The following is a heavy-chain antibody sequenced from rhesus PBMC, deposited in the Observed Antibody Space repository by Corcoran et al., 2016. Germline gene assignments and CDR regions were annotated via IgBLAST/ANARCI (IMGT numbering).Heavy chain of an antibody. D-gene: IGHD2-21*01. CDR3: ARSPSSILYFDS. V-gene: IGHV2-1*01. Sequence: QVTLKESGTALVKPTQTLTLTCTFAGFSLNTSGMCVGWIRQTPGKTLEGLANIYWDDDKRYKISLKSMLTISKYTYKNQVFLTMTNVSPVDTATYYCARSPSSILYFDSWGQGVLVTVSS. CDR2: IYWDDDK. J-gene: IGHJ4*01. CDR1: GFSLNTSGMC.